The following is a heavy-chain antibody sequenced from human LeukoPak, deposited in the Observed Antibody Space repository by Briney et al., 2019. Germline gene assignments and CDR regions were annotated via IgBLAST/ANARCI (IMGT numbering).Heavy chain of an antibody. J-gene: IGHJ4*02. D-gene: IGHD4-17*01. Sequence: SETLSLTCTVSGASFNIYYWGWIRQPPGMGMEWIGTIYSYSGSTYYNPSLKSRVTISVDTSKNQFSLKLTSVTAADTAVYYCAASGMTTVTFFDYWGQGTLVTVSS. CDR1: GASFNIYY. CDR2: IYSYSGST. CDR3: AASGMTTVTFFDY. V-gene: IGHV4-39*01.